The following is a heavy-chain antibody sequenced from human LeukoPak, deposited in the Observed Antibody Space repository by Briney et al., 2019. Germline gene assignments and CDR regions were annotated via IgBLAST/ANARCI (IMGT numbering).Heavy chain of an antibody. CDR1: GFIFSNAW. J-gene: IGHJ4*02. V-gene: IGHV3-15*01. CDR2: IKSKTDGGTI. CDR3: TTEDGWVDFDY. Sequence: GGSMRLSCAASGFIFSNAWMSWVRQAPGKGLEWVGRIKSKTDGGTIDYAAPVKGRFTISRDDSKNTLFLQMNSLKTEDTAVYYCTTEDGWVDFDYWGQGTLVTVSS. D-gene: IGHD5-24*01.